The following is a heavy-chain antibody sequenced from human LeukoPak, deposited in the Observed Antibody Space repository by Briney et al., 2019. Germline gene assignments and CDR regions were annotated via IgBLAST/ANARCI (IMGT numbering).Heavy chain of an antibody. Sequence: PSETLSLTCTVSGGSISSGGYYWSWIRQHPGKGLEWIGYIYYSGSTYYNPSLKSRVTISVDTSKNQFSLKLSSVTAADMAVYYCARRTYYYGSGDWDWGQGTLVTVSS. CDR1: GGSISSGGYY. J-gene: IGHJ4*02. CDR2: IYYSGST. V-gene: IGHV4-31*03. CDR3: ARRTYYYGSGDWD. D-gene: IGHD3-10*01.